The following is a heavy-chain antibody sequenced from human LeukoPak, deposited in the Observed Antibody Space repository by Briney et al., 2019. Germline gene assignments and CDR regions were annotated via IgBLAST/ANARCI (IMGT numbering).Heavy chain of an antibody. CDR1: GFTFSSYA. J-gene: IGHJ6*04. V-gene: IGHV3-23*01. CDR3: AELGITMIGGV. D-gene: IGHD3-10*02. CDR2: ISGSGVNT. Sequence: GGSLRLSCGASGFTFSSYAMNWVRQAPGKGLEWVSVISGSGVNTYYADSVKGRFTISRDNSKNTLYLQMNSLRAEDTAVYYCAELGITMIGGVWGKGTTVTISS.